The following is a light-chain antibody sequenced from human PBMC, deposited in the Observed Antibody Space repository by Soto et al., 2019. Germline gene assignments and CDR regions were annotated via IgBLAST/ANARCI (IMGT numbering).Light chain of an antibody. Sequence: DIQMTQSPSTLSASVGDRVIITCRASQSISSWLGWYQQKPGKAPNLLIYRASTLKSGIPSRFSGSGSGTEFTLTISSLQPDDFATYYCQQYDRASWTFGPGTKVEIK. CDR3: QQYDRASWT. V-gene: IGKV1-5*03. J-gene: IGKJ1*01. CDR2: RAS. CDR1: QSISSW.